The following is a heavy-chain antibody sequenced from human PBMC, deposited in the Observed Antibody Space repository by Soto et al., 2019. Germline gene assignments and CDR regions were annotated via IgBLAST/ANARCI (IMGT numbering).Heavy chain of an antibody. CDR2: MNPNSGNT. D-gene: IGHD2-15*01. Sequence: GASVKVSCKASGYIFTSYDINWVRQATGQGLEWMGWMNPNSGNTGYAQKFQGRVTMTTDTSTSTAYMELRSLRSDDTAVYYCARSEHPRETTPPLYWGQGTLVTSPQ. CDR3: ARSEHPRETTPPLY. V-gene: IGHV1-8*01. CDR1: GYIFTSYD. J-gene: IGHJ4*02.